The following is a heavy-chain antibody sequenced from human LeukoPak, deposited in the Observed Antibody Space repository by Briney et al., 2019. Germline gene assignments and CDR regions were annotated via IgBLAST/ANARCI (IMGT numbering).Heavy chain of an antibody. Sequence: GRSLRISCAASGFTFDDYGMHWVRQAPGKGLEWVSGISWNGGSIGYADSVKGRFTISRDNAKNSLYLQMNSLRAEDTALYYCAVSGRVGYWGQGTLVTVSS. J-gene: IGHJ4*02. D-gene: IGHD2-15*01. CDR3: AVSGRVGY. CDR2: ISWNGGSI. V-gene: IGHV3-9*01. CDR1: GFTFDDYG.